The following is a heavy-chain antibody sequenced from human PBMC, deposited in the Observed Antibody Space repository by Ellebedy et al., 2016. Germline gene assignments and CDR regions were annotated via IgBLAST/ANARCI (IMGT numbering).Heavy chain of an antibody. Sequence: SETLSLTCNVTGGSVSSVSSDYWNWIRRPPGKGLEWIGYVFHTGITSYNPSLKSRVTMSLDTSRSQFSLRLTSVTAADTAVYYCAKWNGGWSAFEVWGQGTMVTVSS. D-gene: IGHD1-1*01. CDR1: GGSVSSVSSDY. V-gene: IGHV4-61*01. CDR3: AKWNGGWSAFEV. J-gene: IGHJ3*01. CDR2: VFHTGIT.